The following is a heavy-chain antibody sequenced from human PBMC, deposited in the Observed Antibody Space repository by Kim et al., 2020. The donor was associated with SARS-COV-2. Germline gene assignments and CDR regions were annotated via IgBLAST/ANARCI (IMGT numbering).Heavy chain of an antibody. CDR3: ARSQRYCSGGSCYDY. Sequence: KLQGRVTMTTDTSTSTAYMELRSLRSDDTAVYYCARSQRYCSGGSCYDYWGQGTLVTVSS. J-gene: IGHJ4*02. D-gene: IGHD2-15*01. V-gene: IGHV1-18*01.